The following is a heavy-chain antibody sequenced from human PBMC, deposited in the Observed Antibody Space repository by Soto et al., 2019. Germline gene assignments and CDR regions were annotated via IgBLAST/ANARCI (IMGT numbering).Heavy chain of an antibody. Sequence: EVQLVESGGGVVRPGGSLRLSCAASGFTFDDYGMSWVRQAPGKGLEWVSGINWNGGSTGYADSVKGRFTISRDNAKNSLYLQMNSLRAEDTALSSCARLYSSGWYGPGRYWGQGTLVTVSS. D-gene: IGHD6-19*01. CDR2: INWNGGST. V-gene: IGHV3-20*04. J-gene: IGHJ4*02. CDR3: ARLYSSGWYGPGRY. CDR1: GFTFDDYG.